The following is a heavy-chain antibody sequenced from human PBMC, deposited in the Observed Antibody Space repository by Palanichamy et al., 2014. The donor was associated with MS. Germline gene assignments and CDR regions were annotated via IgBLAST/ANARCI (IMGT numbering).Heavy chain of an antibody. D-gene: IGHD5-12*01. J-gene: IGHJ4*02. CDR3: TRDGVATWVHFLDY. CDR2: IGSSGSPI. Sequence: EVQVVESGGGLVQPGGSLRLSCAASGFTFSSYEMNWVRQAPGKGLEWISYIGSSGSPIYYADSVKGRFTISRDNAKNSLYLQMNSLRAEDTGVYYCTRDGVATWVHFLDYWGQGTLVTVSS. V-gene: IGHV3-48*03. CDR1: GFTFSSYE.